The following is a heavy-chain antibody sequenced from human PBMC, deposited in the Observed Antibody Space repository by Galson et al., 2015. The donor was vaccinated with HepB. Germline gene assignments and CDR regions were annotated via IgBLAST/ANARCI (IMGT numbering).Heavy chain of an antibody. CDR3: AHTATIFGVPYFDY. CDR1: GFSLSTSGVG. V-gene: IGHV2-5*02. D-gene: IGHD3-3*01. CDR2: IYWDDDK. J-gene: IGHJ4*02. Sequence: PALVKPTQTLTLTCTFSGFSLSTSGVGVGWIRQPPGKALEWLALIYWDDDKRYSPSLKSRLTITKDTSKNQVVLTMTNMDPVDTATYYCAHTATIFGVPYFDYWGQGTLVTVSS.